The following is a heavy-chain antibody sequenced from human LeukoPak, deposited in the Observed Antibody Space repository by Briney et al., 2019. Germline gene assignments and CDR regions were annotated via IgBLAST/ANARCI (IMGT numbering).Heavy chain of an antibody. CDR2: IYYSGST. CDR1: GGSISSSSYY. V-gene: IGHV4-39*07. J-gene: IGHJ4*02. Sequence: PSETLSLTCTVSGGSISSSSYYWGWIRQPPGKGLEWIGSIYYSGSTYYNPSLKSRVTISVDTSKNQFSLKLSSVTAADTAVYYCARGAYCGGDCYSLDYWGQGTLVTVSS. D-gene: IGHD2-21*02. CDR3: ARGAYCGGDCYSLDY.